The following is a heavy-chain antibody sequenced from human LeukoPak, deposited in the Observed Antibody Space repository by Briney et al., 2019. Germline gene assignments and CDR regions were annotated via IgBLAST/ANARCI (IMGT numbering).Heavy chain of an antibody. CDR2: ISSSGSLV. CDR3: ARDSLHNYGGTGYGYYFDY. CDR1: GFDFNIYE. D-gene: IGHD4/OR15-4a*01. J-gene: IGHJ4*02. Sequence: GGSLRLSCAASGFDFNIYEMIWVRQAPGKEPEWISYISSSGSLVYYADSVKGRFTVSRDNAQKSLFLQMNGLRVEDTAMYYCARDSLHNYGGTGYGYYFDYWGQGTPVTVCS. V-gene: IGHV3-48*03.